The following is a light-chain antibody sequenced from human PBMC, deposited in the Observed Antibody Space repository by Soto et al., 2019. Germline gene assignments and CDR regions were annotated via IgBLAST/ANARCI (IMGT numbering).Light chain of an antibody. J-gene: IGKJ1*01. CDR3: QQSYRTPRT. Sequence: DIQMTQSPSSLSASVGDRVTITCRASQTLSIYLNWYQQKPGKAPKLLIYSSTTLASGVPSRFSGSGSGTDFTLTISSLQPEDIATYYCQQSYRTPRTFGQGTKVDI. CDR2: SST. CDR1: QTLSIY. V-gene: IGKV1-39*01.